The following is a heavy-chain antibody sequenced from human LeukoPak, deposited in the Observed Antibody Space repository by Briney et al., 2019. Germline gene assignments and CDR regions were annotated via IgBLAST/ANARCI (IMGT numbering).Heavy chain of an antibody. V-gene: IGHV3-53*01. J-gene: IGHJ4*02. CDR1: GFTVSSNY. Sequence: GGSLRLSCAASGFTVSSNYMSWVRQAPGKGLEWVSVIYSGGSTYYADSVKGRFTISRDNSKNTVYLQMRSLKPEDTALYYCATITESPDYWGQGTLVTVSS. D-gene: IGHD1-20*01. CDR3: ATITESPDY. CDR2: IYSGGST.